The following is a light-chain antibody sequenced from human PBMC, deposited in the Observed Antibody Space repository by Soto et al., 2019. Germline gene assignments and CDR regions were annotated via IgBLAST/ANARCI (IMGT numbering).Light chain of an antibody. CDR3: AAWDDTLSGHWI. CDR1: RSNIGNNI. J-gene: IGLJ2*01. CDR2: RTG. V-gene: IGLV1-44*01. Sequence: QSGLTQPPSASGTPGQRVTISCSGSRSNIGNNIVTWYQQFPGTAPKLLIYRTGQRPSGVPDRFSGSKSGTSASLAINGLQSEDEADYYCAAWDDTLSGHWIFGGGTKLTV.